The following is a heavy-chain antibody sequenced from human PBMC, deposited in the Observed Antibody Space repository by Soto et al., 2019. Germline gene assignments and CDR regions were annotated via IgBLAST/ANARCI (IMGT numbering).Heavy chain of an antibody. D-gene: IGHD2-2*02. V-gene: IGHV1-69*01. CDR1: GGTFSSYA. J-gene: IGHJ6*02. CDR2: IIPIFGTA. Sequence: QVQLVQSGAEVKKPGSSVKVSCKASGGTFSSYAISWVRQAPGQGLEWMGGIIPIFGTANYAQKFQGRVTITADESTSTAYMELSSLRSEDTAVYYCVRGDIVVVPAALLYYYYGMDVWGQGTTVTVSS. CDR3: VRGDIVVVPAALLYYYYGMDV.